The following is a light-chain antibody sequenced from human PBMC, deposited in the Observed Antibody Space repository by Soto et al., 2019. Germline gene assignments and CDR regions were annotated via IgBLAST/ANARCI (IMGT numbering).Light chain of an antibody. V-gene: IGKV3-20*01. CDR2: DAS. Sequence: EIVLTQSPGTLSLSPGERATLSCRASQSVSSSYLAWYQQKPGQAPRLLIYDASNRATGIPARFSGSGSGTDFTLTISSLQPEDFAVYFCHQDINLPWTFGQGTKVDIK. CDR3: HQDINLPWT. CDR1: QSVSSSY. J-gene: IGKJ1*01.